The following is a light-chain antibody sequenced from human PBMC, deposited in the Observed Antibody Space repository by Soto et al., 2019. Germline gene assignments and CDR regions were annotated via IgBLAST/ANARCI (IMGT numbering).Light chain of an antibody. CDR2: SAS. Sequence: DIHMTQSPASLSASVGDRVTITCRASQGIRHDLGWYHQKPGEAPKRLIYSASSLESGVPSRFSGSGSGTEFSLTISSLQPEDFAVYFCQQYNNWPSFGQGTRLEIK. CDR3: QQYNNWPS. V-gene: IGKV1-17*01. J-gene: IGKJ5*01. CDR1: QGIRHD.